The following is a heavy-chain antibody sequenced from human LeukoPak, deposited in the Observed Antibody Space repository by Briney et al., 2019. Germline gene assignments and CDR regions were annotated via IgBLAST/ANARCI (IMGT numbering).Heavy chain of an antibody. D-gene: IGHD4-17*01. CDR1: GLTFSSYG. J-gene: IGHJ4*02. Sequence: GGTLRLSCAASGLTFSSYGMSWVRQAPGKGLEWVSAISGRGGSTYYADSVKGRFTISRDNSKNTLYLQMNSLRAEDTAVYYCAKVGAPYDYGDYLDYWGQGTLVTVSS. V-gene: IGHV3-23*01. CDR2: ISGRGGST. CDR3: AKVGAPYDYGDYLDY.